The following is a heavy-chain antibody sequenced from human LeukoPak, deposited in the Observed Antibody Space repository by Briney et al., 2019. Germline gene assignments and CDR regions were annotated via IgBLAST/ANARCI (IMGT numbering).Heavy chain of an antibody. J-gene: IGHJ3*02. Sequence: SETLSLTCTVSGGSISSSSYYWGWIRQPPGEGLEWIGSIYYSGSTYYNPSLKSRVTISVDTSKNQFSLKLSSVTAADTAVYYCARRVWGYCSSTSCHVGAFDIWGQGTMVTVSS. CDR3: ARRVWGYCSSTSCHVGAFDI. D-gene: IGHD2-2*01. CDR1: GGSISSSSYY. V-gene: IGHV4-39*01. CDR2: IYYSGST.